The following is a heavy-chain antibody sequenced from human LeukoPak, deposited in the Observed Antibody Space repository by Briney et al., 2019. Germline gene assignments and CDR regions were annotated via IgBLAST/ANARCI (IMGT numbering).Heavy chain of an antibody. J-gene: IGHJ4*02. CDR3: ARGGSGSSY. CDR2: IYHSGSP. CDR1: GGSISSGDYY. Sequence: PSQTLSLTCTVSGGSISSGDYYYWSWIRRPPGKGLEWIGNIYHSGSPYYNPSLKSRVTISVDTSKNQFSLKLTSVTAADTAVYYCARGGSGSSYWGQGTLVTVSS. D-gene: IGHD3-10*01. V-gene: IGHV4-30-4*01.